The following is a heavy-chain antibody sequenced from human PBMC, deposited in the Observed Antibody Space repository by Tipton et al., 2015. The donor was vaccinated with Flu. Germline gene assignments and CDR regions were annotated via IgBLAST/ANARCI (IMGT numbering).Heavy chain of an antibody. V-gene: IGHV4-61*02. CDR1: GGSISSSSHY. CDR3: ARDLGAFNWFDS. CDR2: IYISGRT. Sequence: TLSLTCPVSGGSISSSSHYWSWIRQPAGKGLEWIGRIYISGRTEYNPSLKSRASISVDRAKNQFSLKLNSVTAADTAVYYCARDLGAFNWFDSWGRGTLVTVSS. J-gene: IGHJ5*01. D-gene: IGHD3-16*01.